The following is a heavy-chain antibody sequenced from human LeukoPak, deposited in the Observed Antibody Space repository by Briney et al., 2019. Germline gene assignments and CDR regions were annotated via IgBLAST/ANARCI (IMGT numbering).Heavy chain of an antibody. CDR3: ATATLPFRHYFDR. CDR2: MNPNSGNT. V-gene: IGHV1-8*01. CDR1: GYTFTSYD. J-gene: IGHJ4*02. Sequence: ASVKVSCKASGYTFTSYDINWVRQATGQGLEWMGWMNPNSGNTGYAQKFQGRVTMTRNTSISTAYMELSSLRSEDTALYYCATATLPFRHYFDRWGQGTLVTVSS.